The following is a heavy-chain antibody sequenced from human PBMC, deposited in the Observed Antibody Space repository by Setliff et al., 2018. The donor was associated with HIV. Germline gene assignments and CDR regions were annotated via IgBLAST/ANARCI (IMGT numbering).Heavy chain of an antibody. CDR1: GYTFTNYG. V-gene: IGHV1-18*01. CDR2: ISAYDGST. CDR3: ARRSTFNAFDI. J-gene: IGHJ3*02. Sequence: ASVKVSCKASGYTFTNYGISWVRQAPGQGLEWMGWISAYDGSTNFAQKFQGRVTLTTDTSTRTGYMEMRSLKSDDTAVYYCARRSTFNAFDIWGQGTMVTVS.